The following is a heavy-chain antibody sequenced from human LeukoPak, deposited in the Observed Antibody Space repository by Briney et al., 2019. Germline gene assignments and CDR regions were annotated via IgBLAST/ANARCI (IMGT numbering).Heavy chain of an antibody. J-gene: IGHJ3*02. CDR3: ARGTYYGVPTKGAFDI. V-gene: IGHV4-59*01. Sequence: PSETLSLTCTVSGGSISSYYWSWIRQSPGKGLEWIGYIYYSGSTNYNPSLKSRVTISVDTSKNQFSLKLSSVTAADTAVYYCARGTYYGVPTKGAFDIWGQGTMVTVSS. CDR2: IYYSGST. D-gene: IGHD4-17*01. CDR1: GGSISSYY.